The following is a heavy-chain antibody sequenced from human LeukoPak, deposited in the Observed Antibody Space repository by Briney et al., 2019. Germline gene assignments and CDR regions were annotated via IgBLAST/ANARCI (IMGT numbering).Heavy chain of an antibody. Sequence: SVKVSCRTSGGTFINYAINWVRQAPGQGLEWMGAIIPIFGTANYAQKFQGRVTITADESTSTAYMELSSLRSEDTAVYYCAREAAYYYDSSGYYSDAEYFQHWGQGTLVIVSS. D-gene: IGHD3-22*01. J-gene: IGHJ1*01. CDR3: AREAAYYYDSSGYYSDAEYFQH. CDR1: GGTFINYA. CDR2: IIPIFGTA. V-gene: IGHV1-69*13.